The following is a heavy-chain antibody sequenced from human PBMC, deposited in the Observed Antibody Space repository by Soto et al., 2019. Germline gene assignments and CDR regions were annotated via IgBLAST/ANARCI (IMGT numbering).Heavy chain of an antibody. Sequence: QVQLVQSGAEVKKPGASVKVSCKASGYTFTSYGISWVRQAPGQGLEWMGWISAYNGNTNYAQKLQCRVTVTTDTSTSTDYMELRSHRSDDTAVYYCARDSWENDYGDYFEDPKNNWFDPWGQGTLVTVSS. V-gene: IGHV1-18*01. J-gene: IGHJ5*02. CDR2: ISAYNGNT. CDR1: GYTFTSYG. D-gene: IGHD4-17*01. CDR3: ARDSWENDYGDYFEDPKNNWFDP.